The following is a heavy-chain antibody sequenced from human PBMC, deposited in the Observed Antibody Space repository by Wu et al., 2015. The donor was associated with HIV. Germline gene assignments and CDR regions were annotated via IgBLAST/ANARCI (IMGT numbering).Heavy chain of an antibody. Sequence: QVQLVQSGAEVKKPGASVKVSCKASGYTFTSYYMHWVRQAPGQGLEWMGIINPSGGSTTYAQKFQGRVTMTRDTSTSTVYMELSSLRSEDTAVYYCARAISYSGTYIPHYFDYWGQGTLVTVSS. CDR3: ARAISYSGTYIPHYFDY. J-gene: IGHJ4*02. CDR1: GYTFTSYY. V-gene: IGHV1-46*01. D-gene: IGHD1-26*01. CDR2: INPSGGST.